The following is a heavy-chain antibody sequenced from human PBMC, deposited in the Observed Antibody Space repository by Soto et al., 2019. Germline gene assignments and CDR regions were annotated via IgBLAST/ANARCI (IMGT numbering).Heavy chain of an antibody. V-gene: IGHV1-18*01. CDR1: GYTFTSYG. CDR2: ISAYNGNT. Sequence: WPSVKVSCKASGYTFTSYGISWVRQAPGQGLEWMGWISAYNGNTNYAQKLQGRVTMTTDTSTSTAYMELRSLRSDDTAVYYCAGCIAAAGGFDYWGQGTLVTVFS. CDR3: AGCIAAAGGFDY. J-gene: IGHJ4*02. D-gene: IGHD6-13*01.